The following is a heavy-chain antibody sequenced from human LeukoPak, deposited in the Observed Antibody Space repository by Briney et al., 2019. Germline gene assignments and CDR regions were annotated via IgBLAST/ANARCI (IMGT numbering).Heavy chain of an antibody. CDR1: GFTFSNAL. J-gene: IGHJ4*02. D-gene: IGHD1-14*01. CDR3: TTDYIQIECDHERFDY. CDR2: IKSKTDGGTT. V-gene: IGHV3-15*01. Sequence: GGSLRLSRAASGFTFSNALMSWVRQAPGKGLEWVGRIKSKTDGGTTDYAAPVKGRFTISRDDSKNTLYLQMNSLKTEDTAVYYCTTDYIQIECDHERFDYWGQGTLVTVSS.